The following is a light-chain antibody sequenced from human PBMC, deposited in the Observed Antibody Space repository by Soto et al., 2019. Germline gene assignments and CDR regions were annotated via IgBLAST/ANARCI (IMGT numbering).Light chain of an antibody. V-gene: IGKV3-15*01. Sequence: EIVVTQSPATLSVSPGERATLSCRTSQSVSINLAWYQQKPGRAPRLLIYAASTRATGVPARFSGSGSGTEFTLTISSLQSEDFAVYYCQQYDNWPPLYTVGQGTKLDI. J-gene: IGKJ2*01. CDR3: QQYDNWPPLYT. CDR1: QSVSIN. CDR2: AAS.